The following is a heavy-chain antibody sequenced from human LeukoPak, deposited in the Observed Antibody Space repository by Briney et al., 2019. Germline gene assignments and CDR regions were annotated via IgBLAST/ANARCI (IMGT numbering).Heavy chain of an antibody. CDR3: ARVSSSWLGSYFDY. J-gene: IGHJ4*02. V-gene: IGHV4-34*01. CDR1: GGSFSGYY. CDR2: INHSGST. D-gene: IGHD6-13*01. Sequence: PSETLSLTCAVYGGSFSGYYWSWIRQPPGKGLEWIGEINHSGSTNYNPSLKSRVTISVDKSKNQFSLKLSSVTAADTAVYYCARVSSSWLGSYFDYWGQGTLVTVSS.